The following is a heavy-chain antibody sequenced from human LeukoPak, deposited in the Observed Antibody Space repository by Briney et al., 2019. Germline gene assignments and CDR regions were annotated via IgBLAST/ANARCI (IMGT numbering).Heavy chain of an antibody. CDR3: ARFYYMDV. CDR2: IYSGGST. CDR1: GFTVSSNY. V-gene: IGHV3-66*02. Sequence: GGSLRLSCAASGFTVSSNYMSWVHQAPGKGLEWVSVIYSGGSTYYADSVKGRFTISRDSSKNTLYLQMNSLRPEDTAVYYCARFYYMDVWGKGTTVTVSS. J-gene: IGHJ6*03.